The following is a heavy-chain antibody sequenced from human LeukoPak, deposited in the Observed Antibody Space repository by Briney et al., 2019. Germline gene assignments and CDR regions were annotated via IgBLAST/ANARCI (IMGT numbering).Heavy chain of an antibody. CDR1: GGSISSGDYY. Sequence: SETLSLTCTVSGGSISSGDYYWSWIRQPPGKGLEWIGYIYYSGSTYYNPSLKSRVTISVDTSKNQFSLKLSSVTAADTAVYYCARVPPVWITGTPAFDYWGQGTLVTVSS. CDR2: IYYSGST. CDR3: ARVPPVWITGTPAFDY. V-gene: IGHV4-30-4*08. D-gene: IGHD1-20*01. J-gene: IGHJ4*02.